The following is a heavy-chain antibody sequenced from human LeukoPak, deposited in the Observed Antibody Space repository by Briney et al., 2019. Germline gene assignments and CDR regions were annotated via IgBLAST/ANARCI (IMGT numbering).Heavy chain of an antibody. V-gene: IGHV4-59*08. CDR1: GGSISSYY. Sequence: KTSETLSLTCTVSGGSISSYYWSWIRQPPGKGLEWIGYIYYSGSTNYNPSLKSRVTISVDTSKNQFSLKLSSVTAADTAVYYCARREIGGSYDYWGQGTLVTVSS. D-gene: IGHD1-26*01. CDR2: IYYSGST. J-gene: IGHJ4*02. CDR3: ARREIGGSYDY.